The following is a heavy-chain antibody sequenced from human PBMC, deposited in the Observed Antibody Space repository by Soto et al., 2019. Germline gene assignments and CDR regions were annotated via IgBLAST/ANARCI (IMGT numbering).Heavy chain of an antibody. CDR1: GFTFSDYY. J-gene: IGHJ4*02. CDR3: ARAQSLGLYYPPDY. V-gene: IGHV3-11*05. CDR2: ISGSSNYA. Sequence: TGGSLRLSCAASGFTFSDYYMIWIRQAPGKGLEWVSYISGSSNYANNADSVKGRFTISRDNAKNSLFLQMNSLRTEDTAVYYCARAQSLGLYYPPDYWGQGTLVTVSS. D-gene: IGHD3-10*01.